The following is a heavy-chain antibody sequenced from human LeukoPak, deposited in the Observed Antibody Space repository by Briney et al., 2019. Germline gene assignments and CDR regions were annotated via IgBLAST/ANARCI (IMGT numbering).Heavy chain of an antibody. Sequence: PRASVKVSCKASGYTFTSYYMHWVRQAPGQGLEWMGIINPSGGSTSYAQKFQGRVTMTRDTSTSTVYMELSSLRSEDTAVYYCARDRHGSGTYNYYGMDVWGQGTTVTVSS. V-gene: IGHV1-46*01. CDR1: GYTFTSYY. D-gene: IGHD3-10*01. CDR3: ARDRHGSGTYNYYGMDV. J-gene: IGHJ6*02. CDR2: INPSGGST.